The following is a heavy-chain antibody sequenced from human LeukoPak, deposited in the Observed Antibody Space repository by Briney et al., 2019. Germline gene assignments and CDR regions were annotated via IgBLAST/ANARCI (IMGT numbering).Heavy chain of an antibody. Sequence: PGGSLRLPCTASEFTFSRNYMLWVRQAPGKGLEWVSLIFSNGDTHYADSVKGRFTISRDTSENTVSRQMNSLRVEDTAMYYCTRDHMNYWGQGTLVTVSS. J-gene: IGHJ4*02. D-gene: IGHD2-21*01. CDR2: IFSNGDT. V-gene: IGHV3-53*01. CDR1: EFTFSRNY. CDR3: TRDHMNY.